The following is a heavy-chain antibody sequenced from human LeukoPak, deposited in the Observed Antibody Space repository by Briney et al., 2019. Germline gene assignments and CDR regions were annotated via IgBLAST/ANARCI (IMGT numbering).Heavy chain of an antibody. Sequence: SETLSLTCTVSGGSISSYYWSWIRQPPGKGLEWVGYIYYSGSTNYNPSLKSRVTISVDTSKNQFSLKLSSVTAADTAVYYCARGHYDILTGYYPTHPFDYRGQGTLVTVSS. CDR2: IYYSGST. J-gene: IGHJ4*02. V-gene: IGHV4-59*01. CDR1: GGSISSYY. CDR3: ARGHYDILTGYYPTHPFDY. D-gene: IGHD3-9*01.